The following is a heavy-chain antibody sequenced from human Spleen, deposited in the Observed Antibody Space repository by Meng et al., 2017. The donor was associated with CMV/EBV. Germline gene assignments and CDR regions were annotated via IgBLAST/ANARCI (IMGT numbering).Heavy chain of an antibody. D-gene: IGHD6-13*01. CDR2: IGNKANNYAT. CDR1: GLTFKTSS. J-gene: IGHJ4*02. CDR3: SADIAAAGDLDY. V-gene: IGHV3-73*01. Sequence: GESLKISCAASGLTFKTSSMHWVRRASGKGLEWVGRIGNKANNYATAYAASVKGRFTISRDDSRNTAHLQMNSLKTDDTAVYYCSADIAAAGDLDYWGPGTQVTVSS.